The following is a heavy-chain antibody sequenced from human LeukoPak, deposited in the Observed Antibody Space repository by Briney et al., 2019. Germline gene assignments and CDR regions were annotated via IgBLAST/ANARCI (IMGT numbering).Heavy chain of an antibody. V-gene: IGHV3-7*05. Sequence: PGGSLRLSCAASGFILSTYWMSWVRQAPGKGLEWVANIKKDGSEKHYVDSVKGRFTISRDDAKNSLYLQMNSLRAEDTAVYYCARGYYYDSSGYYVGNDFDYWGQGTLVTVSS. J-gene: IGHJ4*02. CDR2: IKKDGSEK. D-gene: IGHD3-22*01. CDR3: ARGYYYDSSGYYVGNDFDY. CDR1: GFILSTYW.